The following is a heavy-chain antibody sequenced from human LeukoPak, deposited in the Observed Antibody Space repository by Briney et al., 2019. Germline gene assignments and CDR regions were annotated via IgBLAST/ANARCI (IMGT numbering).Heavy chain of an antibody. J-gene: IGHJ4*02. V-gene: IGHV3-21*01. CDR3: AKDHGIVVVTAGFSYFDY. D-gene: IGHD2-21*02. Sequence: PGGSLRLSCAASGFTFSSYSMNWVRQAPGKGLEWVSSISSSSSYIYYADSVKGRFTISRDNSKNTLYLQMNSLRAEDTAVYYCAKDHGIVVVTAGFSYFDYWGQGTLVTVSS. CDR1: GFTFSSYS. CDR2: ISSSSSYI.